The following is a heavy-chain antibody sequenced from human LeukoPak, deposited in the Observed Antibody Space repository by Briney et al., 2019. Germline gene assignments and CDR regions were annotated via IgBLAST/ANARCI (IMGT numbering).Heavy chain of an antibody. V-gene: IGHV4-34*01. CDR1: GGSFSGYY. Sequence: SETLSLNCAVYGGSFSGYYWSWIRQPPGKGLEWIGEINHSGSTNYNPSLKSRVTISVDTSKNQFSLKLSSVTAADTAVYYCARGLYSGYADYWGQGTLVTVSS. J-gene: IGHJ4*02. CDR3: ARGLYSGYADY. CDR2: INHSGST. D-gene: IGHD5-12*01.